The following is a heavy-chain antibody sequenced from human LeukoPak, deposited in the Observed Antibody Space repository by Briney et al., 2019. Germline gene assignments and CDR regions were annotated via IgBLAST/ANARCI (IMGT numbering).Heavy chain of an antibody. CDR2: INHSGST. V-gene: IGHV4-34*01. CDR3: ARARRGTTVHYYYYYMDV. D-gene: IGHD4-17*01. Sequence: SETLSLTCAVYGGSFSGYYWSWIRQPPGKGLEWIGEINHSGSTNYNPSLKSRVTISVDTSKNQFSLKLSSVTAADTAVYYCARARRGTTVHYYYYYMDVWGKGTTVTVSS. J-gene: IGHJ6*03. CDR1: GGSFSGYY.